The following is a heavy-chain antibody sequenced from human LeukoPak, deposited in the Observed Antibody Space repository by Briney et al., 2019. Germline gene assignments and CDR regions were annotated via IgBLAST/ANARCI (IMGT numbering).Heavy chain of an antibody. CDR2: ISYDGSNK. J-gene: IGHJ4*02. V-gene: IGHV3-30*18. CDR1: GFTFSSYG. Sequence: PGGSLRLSCAASGFTFSSYGMHWVRQAPGKGLEWVAVISYDGSNKYYADSVKGRFTIPRDNSKNTLYLQMNSLRAEDTAVYYGAKEGGGAKGIAVAGDYFDYWGQGTLVTVSS. CDR3: AKEGGGAKGIAVAGDYFDY. D-gene: IGHD6-19*01.